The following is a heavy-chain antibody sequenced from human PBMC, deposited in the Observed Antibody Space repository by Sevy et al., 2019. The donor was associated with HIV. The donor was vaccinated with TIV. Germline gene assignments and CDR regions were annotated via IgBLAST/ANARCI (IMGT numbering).Heavy chain of an antibody. J-gene: IGHJ5*02. V-gene: IGHV1-69*13. Sequence: ASVKVSCKTSGGTFSSYAISWVRQAPGQGLEWMGGIIPIFGTANYAQKFQRRVTITADESTSTAYMDLSSLRSEDTAVYYCARGSGSKTWFDPWGQGTLVTVSS. CDR3: ARGSGSKTWFDP. CDR1: GGTFSSYA. D-gene: IGHD5-12*01. CDR2: IIPIFGTA.